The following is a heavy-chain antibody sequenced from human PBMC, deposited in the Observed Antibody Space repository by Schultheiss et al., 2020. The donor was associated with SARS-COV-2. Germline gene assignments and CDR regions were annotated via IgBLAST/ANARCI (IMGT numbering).Heavy chain of an antibody. D-gene: IGHD4-17*01. V-gene: IGHV4-59*12. J-gene: IGHJ6*02. CDR2: IYYSGST. CDR1: GGSISSYY. CDR3: SRNYGDYVGMDV. Sequence: SETLSLTCTVSGGSISSYYWSWIRQPPGKGLEWIGYIYYSGSTYYNPSLKSRVTISVDKSKNQFSLKLSSVTAADTAGYYWSRNYGDYVGMDVWGQGTTVTVSS.